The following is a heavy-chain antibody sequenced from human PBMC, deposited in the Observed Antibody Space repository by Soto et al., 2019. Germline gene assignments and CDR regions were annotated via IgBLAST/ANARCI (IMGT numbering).Heavy chain of an antibody. CDR3: ARELDGMDV. Sequence: QVQLVESGGGLVKPGGSLRLSCAASGITFSDYYMCWIRQAPGKGLEWVSYISSSGHYTEHADSVRGRFTTSRDNARNSLDLQMNSLRVEDTVVYYCARELDGMDVWGQGTTVTVSS. J-gene: IGHJ6*02. CDR1: GITFSDYY. V-gene: IGHV3-11*05. CDR2: ISSSGHYT.